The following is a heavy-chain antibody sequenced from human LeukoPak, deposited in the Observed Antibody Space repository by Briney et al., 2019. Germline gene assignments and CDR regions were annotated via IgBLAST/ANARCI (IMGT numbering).Heavy chain of an antibody. CDR3: ARDYYDSSGYYPIDY. Sequence: WASVKVSCKASGYTFTGYYMHWVRQAPGQGLEWMGWINPNSGGTNYAQKLQGRVTMTTDTSTSTAYMELRSLRSDDTAVYYCARDYYDSSGYYPIDYWGQGTLVTVSS. CDR1: GYTFTGYY. V-gene: IGHV1-2*02. J-gene: IGHJ4*02. D-gene: IGHD3-22*01. CDR2: INPNSGGT.